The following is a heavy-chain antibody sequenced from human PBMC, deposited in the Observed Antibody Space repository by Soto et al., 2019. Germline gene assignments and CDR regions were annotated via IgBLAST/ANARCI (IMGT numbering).Heavy chain of an antibody. CDR3: AHRGSSWQLDY. CDR1: GFSLSTRGVG. V-gene: IGHV2-5*02. CDR2: IYWDDDK. D-gene: IGHD6-19*01. J-gene: IGHJ4*02. Sequence: QITLKESGPTLVRPTQTLTLTYTFSGFSLSTRGVGVGWIRQPPGKALEWLGLIYWDDDKRYSPSLKSRLTITKDTSKNQVVLTMTNLDPVDTATYYCAHRGSSWQLDYWGQGTLVTVSS.